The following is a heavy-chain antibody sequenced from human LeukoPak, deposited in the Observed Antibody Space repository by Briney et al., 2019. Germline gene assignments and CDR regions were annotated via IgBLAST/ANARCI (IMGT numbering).Heavy chain of an antibody. CDR1: GYSISSGYY. D-gene: IGHD2-2*01. Sequence: SETLSLTCTVSGYSISSGYYWGWIRQPPGKRLEWIGSIYHSGSTYYNPSLKSRVTISVDTSKNQFSLKLSSVTAADTAVYYCAREPGYQLQRGSHWFDPWGQGTLVTVSS. J-gene: IGHJ5*02. CDR2: IYHSGST. V-gene: IGHV4-38-2*02. CDR3: AREPGYQLQRGSHWFDP.